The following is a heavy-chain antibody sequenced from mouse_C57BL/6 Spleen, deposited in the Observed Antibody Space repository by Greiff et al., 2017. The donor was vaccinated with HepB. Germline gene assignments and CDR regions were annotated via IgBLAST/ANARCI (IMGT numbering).Heavy chain of an antibody. CDR2: IDPSDSYT. D-gene: IGHD1-1*01. CDR3: ARSFYGSSYGFAY. CDR1: GYTFTSYW. J-gene: IGHJ3*01. V-gene: IGHV1-50*01. Sequence: QVQLQQSGAELVKPGASVKLSCKASGYTFTSYWMQWVKQRPGQGLEWIGEIDPSDSYTNYNQKFKGKATLTVDTSSSTAYMQLSSLTSEDSAVYYCARSFYGSSYGFAYWGQGTLVTVSA.